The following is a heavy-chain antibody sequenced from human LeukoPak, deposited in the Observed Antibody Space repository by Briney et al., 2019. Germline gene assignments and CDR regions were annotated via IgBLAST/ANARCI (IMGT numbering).Heavy chain of an antibody. V-gene: IGHV1-18*01. CDR2: ISVYNGNT. CDR1: GYTFTSYG. Sequence: ASVKVSCKASGYTFTSYGIGWVRQAPGQGLEWMGWISVYNGNTNYAQKLQGRVIMTTDTSTSTAYMELRSLRSDDTAVYYCAREGYSYGSDYYYYGMDVWGQGTTVTVSS. CDR3: AREGYSYGSDYYYYGMDV. D-gene: IGHD5-18*01. J-gene: IGHJ6*02.